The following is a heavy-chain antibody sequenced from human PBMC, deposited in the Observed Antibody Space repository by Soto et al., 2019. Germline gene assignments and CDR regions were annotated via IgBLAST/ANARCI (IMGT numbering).Heavy chain of an antibody. D-gene: IGHD2-8*01. CDR2: IYYSGST. CDR1: GRSISSSRYY. V-gene: IGHV4-39*01. Sequence: QLQLQESGPGLVKPSETLSLTCTGSGRSISSSRYYWVWIRQPPGKGLEWIGRIYYSGSTYNNPSLKSRVSTSVDTSKNQFSLELSPVTAADMAVYCCAPIMGQYCGQGTLVTVAS. CDR3: APIMGQY. J-gene: IGHJ4*02.